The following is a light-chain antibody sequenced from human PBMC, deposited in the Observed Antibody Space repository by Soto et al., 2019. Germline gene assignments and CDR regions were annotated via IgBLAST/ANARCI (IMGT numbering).Light chain of an antibody. Sequence: EIVLTQSPGTLSLSPGERATLSCRASQSVSSNYLAWYQQTPGQTPRLLIYGASSRATGIPDSFSGSGSGTDFPLTISRLEPEDFAVYYCQQYGISPGFGQGTRLDIK. CDR2: GAS. V-gene: IGKV3-20*01. CDR3: QQYGISPG. CDR1: QSVSSNY. J-gene: IGKJ5*01.